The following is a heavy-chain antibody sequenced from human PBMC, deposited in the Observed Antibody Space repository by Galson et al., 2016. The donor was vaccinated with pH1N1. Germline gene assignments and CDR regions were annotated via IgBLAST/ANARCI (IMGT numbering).Heavy chain of an antibody. J-gene: IGHJ4*02. CDR2: IWYDGSNK. CDR3: ARSVGYTRFCSGPKCPYFDS. V-gene: IGHV3-33*01. D-gene: IGHD2-15*01. Sequence: SLRLSCAASGFTFSSYGMHWVRQAPGKGLEWVAVIWYDGSNKYYADSVKGRFTISRDNSKNTLYLQMNSLRAEDTAVYYCARSVGYTRFCSGPKCPYFDSWGQGTLVSVSS. CDR1: GFTFSSYG.